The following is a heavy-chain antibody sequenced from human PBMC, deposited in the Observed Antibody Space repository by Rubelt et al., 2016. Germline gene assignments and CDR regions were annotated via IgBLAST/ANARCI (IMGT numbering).Heavy chain of an antibody. CDR1: GGSLSSYY. J-gene: IGHJ4*02. CDR2: IYYNGNT. Sequence: QVQLQESGPGLVKPSETLSLTCTVSGGSLSSYYWNWIRQPPGKGLEWIGYIYYNGNTNYNPSLKSRVTISVDTSKNQFSLKLSSVTAADTAVYYCARDGFWSGSTHYFDYWGQGTLVTVSS. CDR3: ARDGFWSGSTHYFDY. D-gene: IGHD3-3*01. V-gene: IGHV4-59*01.